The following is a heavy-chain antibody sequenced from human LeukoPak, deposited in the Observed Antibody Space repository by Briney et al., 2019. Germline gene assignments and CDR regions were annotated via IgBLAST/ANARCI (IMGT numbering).Heavy chain of an antibody. CDR3: ARVCFRDAFDI. CDR2: IYYSEST. J-gene: IGHJ3*02. V-gene: IGHV4-30-4*08. D-gene: IGHD3-16*01. Sequence: PSQNLSLTCTVSGGSISSGHYYCSWIRQPPGKGLEWIGYIYYSESTYYNPSLKSRVTISVDTSKNQFSLKLSSVTAADTAVYYCARVCFRDAFDIWGQGTMVTVSS. CDR1: GGSISSGHYY.